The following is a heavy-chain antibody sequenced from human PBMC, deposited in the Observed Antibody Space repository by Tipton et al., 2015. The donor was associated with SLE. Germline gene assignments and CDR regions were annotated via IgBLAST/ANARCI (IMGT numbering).Heavy chain of an antibody. Sequence: TLSLTCSVSNGSIGSDYWTWIRQPPGKGLEWIGYKYYSGGTNSNPSLRSRVTISIDMSKNQFSLTLSSVTAADTAVYYCAREMGVGAAAFDIWGQGTMVTVSS. V-gene: IGHV4-59*01. CDR1: NGSIGSDY. CDR2: KYYSGGT. D-gene: IGHD1-26*01. CDR3: AREMGVGAAAFDI. J-gene: IGHJ3*02.